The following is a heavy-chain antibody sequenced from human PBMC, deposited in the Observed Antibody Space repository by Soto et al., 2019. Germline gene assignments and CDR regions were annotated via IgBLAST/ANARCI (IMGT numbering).Heavy chain of an antibody. CDR2: IIPIFGTA. V-gene: IGHV1-69*13. CDR1: WRRYSGYA. CDR3: ARQAGEYSSSKHAFDI. J-gene: IGHJ3*02. Sequence: SLKVDCRVSWRRYSGYAMSVVREAPKQGLEWMGGIIPIFGTANYAQKFQGRVTITADESTSTAYMELSSLRYEDTAVYYCARQAGEYSSSKHAFDILGQGTMVTVSS. D-gene: IGHD6-6*01.